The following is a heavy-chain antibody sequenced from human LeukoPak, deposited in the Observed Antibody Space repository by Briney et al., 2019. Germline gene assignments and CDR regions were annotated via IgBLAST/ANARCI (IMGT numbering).Heavy chain of an antibody. D-gene: IGHD2-2*01. V-gene: IGHV4-31*03. CDR3: ARVVPDPYYFDC. CDR2: IYYSGST. CDR1: GGSISSGGYY. J-gene: IGHJ4*02. Sequence: PSQTLSLTCTVSGGSISSGGYYWSWIRQHPGKGLEWIGYIYYSGSTYYNPSLKSRVTISVDTSKNQFSLKLSSVTAADTAVYYCARVVPDPYYFDCWGQGTLVTVSS.